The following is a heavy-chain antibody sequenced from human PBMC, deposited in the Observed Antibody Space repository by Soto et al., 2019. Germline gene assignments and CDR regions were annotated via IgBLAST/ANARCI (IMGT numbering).Heavy chain of an antibody. CDR3: VRDPLSSFAMDV. J-gene: IGHJ6*02. D-gene: IGHD3-10*02. V-gene: IGHV1-69*13. CDR2: IIPTFGRT. CDR1: GDTFSSYA. Sequence: SVKVSCKASGDTFSSYAISWVRQAPGKGLEWMGKIIPTFGRTNYAQKFQGRLMISADDSTSTAYMELSSLLSEDTAVYYCVRDPLSSFAMDVWGQGTTVTVPS.